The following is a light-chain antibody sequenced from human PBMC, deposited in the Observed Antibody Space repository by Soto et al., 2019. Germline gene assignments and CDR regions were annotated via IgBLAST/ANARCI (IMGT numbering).Light chain of an antibody. J-gene: IGKJ1*01. CDR2: LGS. CDR1: QSLLSSNGYNY. V-gene: IGKV2-28*01. CDR3: MQALRAPPT. Sequence: DIVMTQSPLSLPVTPGEPASISCRSSQSLLSSNGYNYLDWYLQKPGQSPQLLIYLGSNRASGVPDRFSGSGSGTDFTLEISRVEAEDVGIYHCMQALRAPPTSGQGTKVEI.